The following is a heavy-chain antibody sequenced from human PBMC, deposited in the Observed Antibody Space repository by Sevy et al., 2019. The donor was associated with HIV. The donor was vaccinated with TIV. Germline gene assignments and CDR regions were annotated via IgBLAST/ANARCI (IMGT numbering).Heavy chain of an antibody. CDR1: GFTFSSYA. CDR3: ARRYYGSGRHPIEYYYGMDV. V-gene: IGHV3-30-3*01. D-gene: IGHD3-10*01. CDR2: ISYDGSNK. J-gene: IGHJ6*02. Sequence: GGSLRLSCAASGFTFSSYAMHWVRQAPGKGLEWVAVISYDGSNKYYADSVKGRFTISRDNSKNTLYLQMNSLRAEDTALYYCARRYYGSGRHPIEYYYGMDVWGQGTTVTVSS.